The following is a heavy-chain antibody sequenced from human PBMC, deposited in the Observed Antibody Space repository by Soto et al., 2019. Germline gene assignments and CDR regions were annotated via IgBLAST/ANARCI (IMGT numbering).Heavy chain of an antibody. CDR1: GGYFRCYY. Sequence: PSETLSLTCAVDGGYFRCYYLSWIRKQPGKGLEWIGEINHSGSTNYNPSLKSRVTISVDTSKNQFSLKLSSVTAADTAVYYCARGRVVPARNKKVRSYYMDVWGKGTTVTVSS. CDR3: ARGRVVPARNKKVRSYYMDV. D-gene: IGHD2-2*01. V-gene: IGHV4-34*01. CDR2: INHSGST. J-gene: IGHJ6*03.